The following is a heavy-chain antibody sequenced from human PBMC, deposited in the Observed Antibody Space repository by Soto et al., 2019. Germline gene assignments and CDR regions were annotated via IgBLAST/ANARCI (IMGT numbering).Heavy chain of an antibody. D-gene: IGHD3-16*01. CDR3: ARGGEGLDV. CDR1: GDSFTNHY. J-gene: IGHJ6*02. V-gene: IGHV4-59*11. CDR2: IYYTGDA. Sequence: PSETLSLTCSVSGDSFTNHYWSWIPQAPGKGLEWIGYIYYTGDAKYTSSLQSRVTISVDAPKRQVSLSLTSVTAADPAIYYCARGGEGLDVWGPGTAVTV.